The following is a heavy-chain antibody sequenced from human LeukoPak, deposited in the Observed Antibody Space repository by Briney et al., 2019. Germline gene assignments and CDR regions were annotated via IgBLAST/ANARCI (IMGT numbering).Heavy chain of an antibody. D-gene: IGHD3-22*01. Sequence: GASVKVSCKTSGGTFSSHGISWVRQAPGQGLEWMGGIIPIFHTPNYAQNFQDRLTITTDESTNTVYMELSSLRSEDTAVYYCARDYNYDSSAHDDALDIRGQGTRVTVSS. CDR3: ARDYNYDSSAHDDALDI. CDR1: GGTFSSHG. J-gene: IGHJ3*02. V-gene: IGHV1-69*05. CDR2: IIPIFHTP.